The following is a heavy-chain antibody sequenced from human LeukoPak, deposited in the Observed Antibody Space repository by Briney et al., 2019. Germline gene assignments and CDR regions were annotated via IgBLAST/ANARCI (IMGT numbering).Heavy chain of an antibody. CDR1: GFTSSSYA. J-gene: IGHJ4*02. V-gene: IGHV3-30-3*01. D-gene: IGHD3-22*01. CDR2: ISYDGSNK. Sequence: GGSLRLSCAASGFTSSSYAMHWVRQAPGKGLEWVAVISYDGSNKYYADSVKGRFTISRDNSKNTLYLQMNSLRAEDTAVYYCASDYYDSSGYSHGALDYWGQGTLVTVSS. CDR3: ASDYYDSSGYSHGALDY.